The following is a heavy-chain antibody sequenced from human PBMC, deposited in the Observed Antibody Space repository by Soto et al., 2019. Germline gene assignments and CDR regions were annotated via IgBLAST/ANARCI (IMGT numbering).Heavy chain of an antibody. CDR1: GGTFNTYT. Sequence: QVHLVQSGSEVKKPGSSVTVSCMASGGTFNTYTFSWVRQAPGRGLEWMGSILPIMGSVNYAHDFRGRLSITADPSTTTAYMELTSLTSHDTAIYYCARIPRYSYPTSDPLDNWGQGTLVTVSS. D-gene: IGHD2-15*01. CDR2: ILPIMGSV. J-gene: IGHJ4*02. CDR3: ARIPRYSYPTSDPLDN. V-gene: IGHV1-69*01.